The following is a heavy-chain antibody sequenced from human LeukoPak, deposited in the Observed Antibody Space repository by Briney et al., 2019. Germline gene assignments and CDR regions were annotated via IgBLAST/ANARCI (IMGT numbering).Heavy chain of an antibody. CDR3: AIDLGDYTNYGDY. V-gene: IGHV1-18*01. CDR2: ISAYNGNT. CDR1: GYTFTSYD. J-gene: IGHJ4*02. D-gene: IGHD4-11*01. Sequence: GASVKVSCKASGYTFTSYDINWVRQAPGQGLEWMGWISAYNGNTNYAQKLQGRVTMTTGTSTSTAYMELRSLRSDDTAVYYCAIDLGDYTNYGDYWGQGTLVPVFS.